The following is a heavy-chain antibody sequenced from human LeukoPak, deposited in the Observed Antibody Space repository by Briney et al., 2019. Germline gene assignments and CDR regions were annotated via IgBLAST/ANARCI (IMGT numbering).Heavy chain of an antibody. CDR2: IHYSGGA. J-gene: IGHJ4*02. CDR3: ARLTMPTGLGDY. CDR1: GGSIRSYY. V-gene: IGHV4-59*08. D-gene: IGHD4/OR15-4a*01. Sequence: SETLSLTCSVSGGSIRSYYWSWIRQPPGKGLEWIGYIHYSGGANYSPSIKGRVTLSVDPSKNLLSLKLTSVTAADTGVYYCARLTMPTGLGDYWGQGTLVTVSS.